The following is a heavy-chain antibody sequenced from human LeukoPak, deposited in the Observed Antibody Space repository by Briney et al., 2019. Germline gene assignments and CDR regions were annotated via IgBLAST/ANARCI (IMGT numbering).Heavy chain of an antibody. CDR1: GFTFNNYA. Sequence: GGSLRLSCAASGFTFNNYAIPWVRQSPGKGLEWVATISGSGDSTYYTESVKGRFTISRDNAKSSVYLQMNTLRAEDTAVYYCATSADSSGNDWGQGTLVTVSS. D-gene: IGHD3-22*01. J-gene: IGHJ4*02. CDR2: ISGSGDST. CDR3: ATSADSSGND. V-gene: IGHV3-23*01.